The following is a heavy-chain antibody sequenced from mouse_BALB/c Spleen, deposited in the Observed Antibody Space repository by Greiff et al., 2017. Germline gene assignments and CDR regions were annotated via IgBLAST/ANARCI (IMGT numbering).Heavy chain of an antibody. J-gene: IGHJ1*01. D-gene: IGHD2-10*01. V-gene: IGHV14-1*02. Sequence: EVQLQQSGAELVRPGALVKLSCKASGFNIKDYYMHWVKQRPEQGLEWIGWIDPENGNTIYDPKFQGKASITADTSSNTAYLQLSSLTSEDTAVYYCASYYGNYGWYFDVWGAGTTVTVSS. CDR1: GFNIKDYY. CDR2: IDPENGNT. CDR3: ASYYGNYGWYFDV.